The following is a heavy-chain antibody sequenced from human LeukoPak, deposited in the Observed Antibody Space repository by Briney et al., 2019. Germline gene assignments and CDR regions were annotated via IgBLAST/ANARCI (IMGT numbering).Heavy chain of an antibody. CDR1: GFTFSSYS. CDR3: ARDGWFGDYNWFDP. V-gene: IGHV3-48*01. Sequence: GESLRLSCAASGFTFSSYSMNWVRQAPGKGLEWVSYISSASNTIYYADSVKGRFTISRDNAKNSLYLLMNSLRAEDTAMYYCARDGWFGDYNWFDPWGQGTLVTVSS. J-gene: IGHJ5*02. D-gene: IGHD3-10*01. CDR2: ISSASNTI.